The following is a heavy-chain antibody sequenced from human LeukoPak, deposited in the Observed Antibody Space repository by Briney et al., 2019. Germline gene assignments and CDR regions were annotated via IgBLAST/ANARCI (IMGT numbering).Heavy chain of an antibody. D-gene: IGHD5-12*01. CDR3: ARGGYSGYLTY. CDR2: INHSGST. Sequence: SETLSLTCAVYGGSFSGYYWSWIRQPPGKGLEWIGEINHSGSTSYNPSLKSRVTISVDTSKNQFSLKLSSVTAADTAVYYCARGGYSGYLTYWGQGTLVTVSS. CDR1: GGSFSGYY. V-gene: IGHV4-34*01. J-gene: IGHJ4*02.